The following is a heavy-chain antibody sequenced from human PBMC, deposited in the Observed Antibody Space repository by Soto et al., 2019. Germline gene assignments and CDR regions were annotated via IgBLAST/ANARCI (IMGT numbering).Heavy chain of an antibody. D-gene: IGHD4-17*01. Sequence: GGSLRLSCAASGFTFSSYSMNWVRQAPGKGLEWVSSISSSSSYIYYADSVKGRFTISRDNAKNSLYLQMNSLRAEDTAVYYCARSSGDFITFDYWGQGTLVTVSS. CDR2: ISSSSSYI. CDR1: GFTFSSYS. CDR3: ARSSGDFITFDY. J-gene: IGHJ4*02. V-gene: IGHV3-21*01.